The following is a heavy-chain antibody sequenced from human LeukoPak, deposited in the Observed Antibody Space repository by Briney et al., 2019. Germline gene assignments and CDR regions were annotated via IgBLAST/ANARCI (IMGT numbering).Heavy chain of an antibody. CDR2: ISSSSSYI. J-gene: IGHJ4*02. Sequence: PGGSLRLSCAASGFTFSSYSMNWVRQAPGKGLEWVSSISSSSSYIYYADSVKGRFTISRDNAKNSLYLQMNSLRAEDTAVYYCASAGYCSGGSCWVYWGQGTLVTVSS. CDR3: ASAGYCSGGSCWVY. V-gene: IGHV3-21*01. CDR1: GFTFSSYS. D-gene: IGHD2-15*01.